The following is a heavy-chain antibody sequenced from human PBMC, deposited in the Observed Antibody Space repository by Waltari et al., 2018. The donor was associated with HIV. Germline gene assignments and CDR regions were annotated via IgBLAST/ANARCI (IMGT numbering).Heavy chain of an antibody. V-gene: IGHV4-39*01. CDR3: ARHCLQKGWLPQLKYYYGMDV. J-gene: IGHJ6*02. D-gene: IGHD1-1*01. CDR2: LFHSGST. Sequence: QQQLQESGPGLVQPSATLSLTCTVSAGSISSSSSYWAWLRPSPGKVLEGIGSLFHSGSTYYSPSLRSRATISGDMSANRFSLKLTSVTATDTAVYFCARHCLQKGWLPQLKYYYGMDVWGQGTTVIVSS. CDR1: AGSISSSSSY.